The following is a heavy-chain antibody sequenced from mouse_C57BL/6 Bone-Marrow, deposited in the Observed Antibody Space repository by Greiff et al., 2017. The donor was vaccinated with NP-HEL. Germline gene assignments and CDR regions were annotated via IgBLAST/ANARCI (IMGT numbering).Heavy chain of an antibody. D-gene: IGHD1-1*01. J-gene: IGHJ1*03. V-gene: IGHV14-2*01. CDR2: IDPEDGET. Sequence: EVQLQQSGAELVKPGASVKLSCTASGFNIKDYYMHWVKQRTEQGLEWIGRIDPEDGETKSAPKFQGKATLPADKSSNTAYLQLSSLTSEDTAVYYWARDGSSRYWYCDVGGTGTTVTVSS. CDR1: GFNIKDYY. CDR3: ARDGSSRYWYCDV.